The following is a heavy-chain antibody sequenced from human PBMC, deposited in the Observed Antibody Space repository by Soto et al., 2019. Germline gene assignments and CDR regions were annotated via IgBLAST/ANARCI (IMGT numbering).Heavy chain of an antibody. V-gene: IGHV4-39*01. Sequence: SETLSLTCSVSGGSISSNSHYWGWLRQSPGKGLEWIGTIYHRGTTNYNPSLESRVTMSVDTSKNQFSVSLISVTAADTAVYFCARGPWSGYRAYQVQYYMDVWGKGITVTVSS. CDR1: GGSISSNSHY. J-gene: IGHJ6*03. CDR3: ARGPWSGYRAYQVQYYMDV. CDR2: IYHRGTT. D-gene: IGHD3-3*01.